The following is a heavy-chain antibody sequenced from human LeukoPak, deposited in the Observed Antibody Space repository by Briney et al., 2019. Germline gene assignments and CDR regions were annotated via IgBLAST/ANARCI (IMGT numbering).Heavy chain of an antibody. CDR2: VYPGDSQT. J-gene: IGHJ4*02. D-gene: IGHD4-17*01. CDR1: GYSFTTYW. V-gene: IGHV5-51*01. CDR3: ASHDYGDYGTFKY. Sequence: GESLTISCKGSGYSFTTYWIGWVRQMPGKGLEWMGLVYPGDSQTRYSPSFQGQVTISVDKSISTAYLQWSSLKASDTAMYYCASHDYGDYGTFKYWGQGTLVTVSS.